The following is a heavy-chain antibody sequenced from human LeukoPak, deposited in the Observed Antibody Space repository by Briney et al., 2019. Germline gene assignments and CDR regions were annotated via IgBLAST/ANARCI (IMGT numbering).Heavy chain of an antibody. D-gene: IGHD2-2*01. J-gene: IGHJ4*02. V-gene: IGHV3-20*04. CDR1: GFTFDDYG. CDR3: ARVGYVAELLLFDY. Sequence: GGSLRLSCAASGFTFDDYGMSWVRQAPGKGLEWVSGINWNGGSTGYADSVKGRFTISRDNAKNSLYLQMNSLRAEDTALYYCARVGYVAELLLFDYWGQGTLVTVSS. CDR2: INWNGGST.